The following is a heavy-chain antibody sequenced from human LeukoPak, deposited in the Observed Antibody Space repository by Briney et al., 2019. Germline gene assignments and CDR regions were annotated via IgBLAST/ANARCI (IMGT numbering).Heavy chain of an antibody. J-gene: IGHJ4*02. D-gene: IGHD5-12*01. CDR1: GFTFGGYW. CDR2: INSDGGRT. CDR3: ARVGAIVARLPHYDY. V-gene: IGHV3-74*01. Sequence: GGSLRLSCAASGFTFGGYWMHWVSQAPGKGLVWVSRINSDGGRTIYADSVKDRFTVSRDNAKNTLYLQMNSLRAEDTAVYYCARVGAIVARLPHYDYWGQGTLVTVSS.